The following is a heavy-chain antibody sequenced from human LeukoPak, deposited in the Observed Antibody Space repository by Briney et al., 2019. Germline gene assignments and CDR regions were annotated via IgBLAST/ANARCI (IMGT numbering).Heavy chain of an antibody. CDR3: ARAMVRGVSSRGYYFDY. V-gene: IGHV3-21*01. CDR1: GFTFSSYS. Sequence: GGSLRLSCAASGFTFSSYSMNWIRQAPGKGLEGVSSISSSGSYTYYADSVKGRFTISRDNAKNSLYLQMNSLRAEDTAVYYCARAMVRGVSSRGYYFDYWGQGTLVTVSS. D-gene: IGHD3-10*01. J-gene: IGHJ4*02. CDR2: ISSSGSYT.